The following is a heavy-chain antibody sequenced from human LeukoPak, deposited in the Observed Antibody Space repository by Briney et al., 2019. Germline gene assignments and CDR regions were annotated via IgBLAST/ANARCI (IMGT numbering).Heavy chain of an antibody. CDR2: INHSGST. V-gene: IGHV4-34*01. CDR3: ARHDRGAWWRAFDI. CDR1: GGSFSGYY. D-gene: IGHD2-15*01. Sequence: PSETLSLTCAVYGGSFSGYYWSWIRQPPGKGLEWIGEINHSGSTNYNPSLKSRVTISVDTSKNQFSLKLSSVTAADTAVYYCARHDRGAWWRAFDIWGQGTMVTVSS. J-gene: IGHJ3*02.